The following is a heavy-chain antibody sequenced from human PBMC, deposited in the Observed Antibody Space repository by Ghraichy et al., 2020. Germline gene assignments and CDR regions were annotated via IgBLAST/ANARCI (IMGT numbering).Heavy chain of an antibody. D-gene: IGHD2/OR15-2a*01. Sequence: GESLNISCAVSGISVGGNYMSWVRQAPGKGLEWVSSMFMGGDTFYADSVKGRVTFSRDNSKNTMYLQMNSLRAEDSAVYYCARGLNSDSWGQGTLVTVSS. J-gene: IGHJ4*02. CDR2: MFMGGDT. CDR3: ARGLNSDS. CDR1: GISVGGNY. V-gene: IGHV3-66*01.